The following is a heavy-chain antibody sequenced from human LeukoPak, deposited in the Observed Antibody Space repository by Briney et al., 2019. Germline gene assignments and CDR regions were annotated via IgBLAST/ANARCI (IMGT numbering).Heavy chain of an antibody. CDR1: GYTFTGYY. V-gene: IGHV1-2*02. CDR3: ARASRVPAAIPYYYYYMDV. D-gene: IGHD2-2*02. J-gene: IGHJ6*03. CDR2: INPNSGGT. Sequence: ASVKVSCKASGYTFTGYYMHWVRQAPGQGLEWMGWINPNSGGTNYAQKFQGRVTMTRDTSISTAYMELSRLRSDDTAVYYCARASRVPAAIPYYYYYMDVWGKGTTVTVSS.